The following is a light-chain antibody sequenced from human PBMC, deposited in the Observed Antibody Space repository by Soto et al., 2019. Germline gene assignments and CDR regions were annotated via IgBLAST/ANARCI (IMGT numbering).Light chain of an antibody. CDR3: QQYNIWPLT. CDR2: GAS. CDR1: ESVTSN. Sequence: ERVMTQSPATLSVSPGERATLSCRASESVTSNLAWYQQKPGQAPRLLIYGASTRAAGIPDRFSGSGSGTEFTLTISSLQSEDFAVYYCQQYNIWPLTFGGGTKVDIK. J-gene: IGKJ4*01. V-gene: IGKV3-15*01.